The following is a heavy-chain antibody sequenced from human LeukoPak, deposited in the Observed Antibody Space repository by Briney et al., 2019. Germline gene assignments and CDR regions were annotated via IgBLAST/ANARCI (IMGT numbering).Heavy chain of an antibody. D-gene: IGHD6-13*01. J-gene: IGHJ4*02. V-gene: IGHV4-30-2*01. CDR1: GGSISSGGYY. Sequence: PSETLSLTCTVSGGSISSGGYYWSWIRQPPGKGLEWIGYIYHSGSTYYNPSLKSRVTISVDRSKNQFSLKLSSVTAADTAVYYCARYNIAAAGIFDYWGQGTLVTVSS. CDR3: ARYNIAAAGIFDY. CDR2: IYHSGST.